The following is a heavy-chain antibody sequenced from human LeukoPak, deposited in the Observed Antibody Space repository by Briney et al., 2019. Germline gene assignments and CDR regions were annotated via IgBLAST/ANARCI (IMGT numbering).Heavy chain of an antibody. J-gene: IGHJ4*02. V-gene: IGHV4-34*01. CDR3: ARGGDQGFRYSF. Sequence: PSETLSLTCAVYGGSFSGYYWSWIRQPPGKGLEWIGEINHSGSTNYNPSLKSRVTISVDTSKNQFSLKLSSVTAADTAVYCCARGGDQGFRYSFGAQGTLVTVS. D-gene: IGHD2-15*01. CDR1: GGSFSGYY. CDR2: INHSGST.